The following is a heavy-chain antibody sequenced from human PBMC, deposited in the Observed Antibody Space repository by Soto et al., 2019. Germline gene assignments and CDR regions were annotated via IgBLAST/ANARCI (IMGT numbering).Heavy chain of an antibody. CDR3: RSSSRYSTDV. V-gene: IGHV4-39*01. CDR2: IYGTGNT. J-gene: IGHJ6*02. CDR1: GGSISSSFY. Sequence: QLQLQESGPGLVKPSETLSLSCTVSGGSISSSFYWGWIHQPPGKGLEWIGSIYGTGNTYYNPSPKGRVTISADTSKNQFFLNLISVTAADTAVYYCRSSSRYSTDVWGQGATVTVSS. D-gene: IGHD6-19*01.